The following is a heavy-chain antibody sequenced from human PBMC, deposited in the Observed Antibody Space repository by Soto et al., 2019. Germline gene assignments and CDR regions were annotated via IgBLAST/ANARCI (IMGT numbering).Heavy chain of an antibody. CDR3: AREEAAATDAFDI. Sequence: GVPAKASCKAPRLTINSKSMCWGRQGPGQGLEWMGIINPSGGSTSYAQKFQGRVTMTRDTSTSTVYMELSSLRSGDTAVYYCAREEAAATDAFDIWGQGTMVTVSS. D-gene: IGHD6-13*01. CDR1: RLTINSKS. J-gene: IGHJ3*02. V-gene: IGHV1-46*02. CDR2: INPSGGST.